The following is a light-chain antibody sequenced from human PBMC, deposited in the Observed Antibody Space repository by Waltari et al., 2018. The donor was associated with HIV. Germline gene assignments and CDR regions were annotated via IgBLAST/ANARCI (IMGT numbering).Light chain of an antibody. V-gene: IGLV1-40*01. CDR2: EST. Sequence: QSMLTLPPPVSGAPRLRVTIACSGSRSNIGARYDVPGYQHIPGTAPKPPIYESTNRPSGLPDRFSASTSGTSASLAITGLQAEDEADYYCQSFDSVVTSSVFGGGTKLTVL. CDR1: RSNIGARYD. CDR3: QSFDSVVTSSV. J-gene: IGLJ2*01.